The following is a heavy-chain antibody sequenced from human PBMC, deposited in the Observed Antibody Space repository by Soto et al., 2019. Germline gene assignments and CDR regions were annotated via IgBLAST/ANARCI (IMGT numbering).Heavy chain of an antibody. CDR3: ARDGPFYYDIGPLNWSAP. CDR1: GFNFHSHA. D-gene: IGHD3-9*01. Sequence: QVQLVESGGGVVQPGRSLRLSCAVSGFNFHSHAMHWVRQAPGKGLEWVAVVWHDGEKRQYADSVKGRFTIYRDNSNNALFQQRAGLRARDPAIYYGARDGPFYYDIGPLNWSAPWGQGPLVTVPS. J-gene: IGHJ5*02. V-gene: IGHV3-33*01. CDR2: VWHDGEKR.